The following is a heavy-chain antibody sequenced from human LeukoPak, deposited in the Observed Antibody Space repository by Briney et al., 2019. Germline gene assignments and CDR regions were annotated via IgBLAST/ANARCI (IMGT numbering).Heavy chain of an antibody. D-gene: IGHD6-19*01. V-gene: IGHV1-18*01. J-gene: IGHJ3*02. Sequence: ASVKVSCKASGYTFTNFGISWVRQAPAQGLEWMGWVSVYSGNTNYAQKVQGRVTMTTDTSTSTTYMELRSLRSDDTAVYYCARAGGWAREDYKADAFDIWGQGTMVTASS. CDR2: VSVYSGNT. CDR3: ARAGGWAREDYKADAFDI. CDR1: GYTFTNFG.